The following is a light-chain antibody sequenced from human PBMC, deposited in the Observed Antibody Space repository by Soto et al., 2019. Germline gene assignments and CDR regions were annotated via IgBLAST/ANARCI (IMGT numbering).Light chain of an antibody. Sequence: ETVMTQSPATLSVSPGDRATLSCRASQSVSSNLAWYQQKPGQAPRLLIYAASTRVTGIPARFSGSGSGTDFTLTISRLEPEDFAVYYCQQRSNWPPLTFGGGTKVDIK. CDR1: QSVSSN. V-gene: IGKV3-15*01. CDR3: QQRSNWPPLT. CDR2: AAS. J-gene: IGKJ4*01.